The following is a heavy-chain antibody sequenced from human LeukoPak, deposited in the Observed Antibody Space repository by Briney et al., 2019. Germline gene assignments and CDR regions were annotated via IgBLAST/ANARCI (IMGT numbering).Heavy chain of an antibody. D-gene: IGHD2-2*01. CDR3: ASSIVYCSSTSCYYN. J-gene: IGHJ4*02. CDR2: INPNSGGT. Sequence: ASVKVSCKASGYTFTGYFMHWVRQAPGQGLEWMGWINPNSGGTNYAQKFQGRVTMTRDTSISTAYMELSRLRSDDTAVYYCASSIVYCSSTSCYYNWGQGTLVTVSS. V-gene: IGHV1-2*02. CDR1: GYTFTGYF.